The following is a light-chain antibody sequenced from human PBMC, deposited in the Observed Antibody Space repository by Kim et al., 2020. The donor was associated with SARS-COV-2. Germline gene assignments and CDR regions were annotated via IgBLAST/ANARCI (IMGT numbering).Light chain of an antibody. CDR1: QSISNY. CDR2: AAS. Sequence: AAVGDRVTITCRASQSISNYLNWYQQQPGTAPKLLIYAASSLQSGVPSRFSGSGSGTDFTLTISSLQPEDFATYYCQQSYSTPPYSFGQGTKLEI. CDR3: QQSYSTPPYS. V-gene: IGKV1-39*01. J-gene: IGKJ2*03.